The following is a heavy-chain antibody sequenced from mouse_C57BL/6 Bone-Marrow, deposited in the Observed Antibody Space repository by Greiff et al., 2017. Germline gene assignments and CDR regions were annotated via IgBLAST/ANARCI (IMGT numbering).Heavy chain of an antibody. D-gene: IGHD2-3*01. J-gene: IGHJ2*01. V-gene: IGHV8-12*01. CDR3: ARRGGLLRDYFDY. CDR1: GFSLSTSGMG. Sequence: QVTLKVSGPGLLQSSQTLSLTCSFSGFSLSTSGMGVSWIRQPSGKGLEWLAHIYWDDDKRYNPSLKSRLTISKDTSRNQVFLKITSVDTADTATYYCARRGGLLRDYFDYWGQGTTLTVSS. CDR2: IYWDDDK.